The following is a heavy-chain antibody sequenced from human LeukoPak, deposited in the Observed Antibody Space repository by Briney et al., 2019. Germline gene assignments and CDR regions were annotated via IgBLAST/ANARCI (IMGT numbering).Heavy chain of an antibody. D-gene: IGHD6-13*01. V-gene: IGHV4-4*02. J-gene: IGHJ5*02. Sequence: ETSETLSPTCAVSGGSISSSNWWSWVRQPPGEGLEWIGEIYHSGSTNYNPSLKSRVTISVDKSKNQFSLKLSSVTAADTAVYYCARDQAAAGTSRFDPWGQGTLVTVSS. CDR2: IYHSGST. CDR1: GGSISSSNW. CDR3: ARDQAAAGTSRFDP.